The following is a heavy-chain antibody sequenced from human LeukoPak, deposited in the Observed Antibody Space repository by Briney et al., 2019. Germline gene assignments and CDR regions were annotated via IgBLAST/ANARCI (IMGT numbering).Heavy chain of an antibody. J-gene: IGHJ4*02. Sequence: GGSLRLSCIVSGFTFGDYAMSWVRQAPGKGLEWVSAISGSGDNTYYVDAVRGRFTISRDNSKNTLYLHMNNLRAEDTAVYYCAKLPDCSNDACSQGDYWGQGTLVIVSS. V-gene: IGHV3-23*01. CDR2: ISGSGDNT. CDR3: AKLPDCSNDACSQGDY. D-gene: IGHD2-8*01. CDR1: GFTFGDYA.